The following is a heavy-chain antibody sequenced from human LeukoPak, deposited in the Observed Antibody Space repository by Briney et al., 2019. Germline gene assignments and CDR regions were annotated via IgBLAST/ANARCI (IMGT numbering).Heavy chain of an antibody. Sequence: GGSLRLSCAASGFTFSSYEMNWVRQAPGKGLEWVSYTSSSGSTIYYADSVKGRFTISRDYAKNSLYLQMNSLRAEDTAVYYCARDVGPRTENWFDPWGQGTLVTVSS. J-gene: IGHJ5*02. CDR2: TSSSGSTI. V-gene: IGHV3-48*03. CDR3: ARDVGPRTENWFDP. D-gene: IGHD1-26*01. CDR1: GFTFSSYE.